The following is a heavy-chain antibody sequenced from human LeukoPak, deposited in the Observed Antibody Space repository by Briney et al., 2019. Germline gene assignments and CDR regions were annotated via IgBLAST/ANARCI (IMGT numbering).Heavy chain of an antibody. CDR2: MDGSSTYI. CDR3: ARGSVTRGRYDS. Sequence: GGSLRLSCVASGFTFSSYSMNWVRQTPGKELEWVSSMDGSSTYIYYADPVEGRFTISRDNAKNSLYLEMNSVSTEDTAVYYCARGSVTRGRYDSWGQGTLVIVSS. D-gene: IGHD3-10*01. CDR1: GFTFSSYS. J-gene: IGHJ4*02. V-gene: IGHV3-21*01.